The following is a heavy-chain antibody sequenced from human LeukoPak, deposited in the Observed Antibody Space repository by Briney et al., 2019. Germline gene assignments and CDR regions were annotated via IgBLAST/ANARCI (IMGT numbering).Heavy chain of an antibody. CDR2: IYYSGST. Sequence: SETLSLTCTVSGGSNSSYYWSWIRQPPGKGLEWIGYIYYSGSTNYNPSLKSRVTISVDTSKNQFSLKLSSVTAADTAVYYCARGRSRGYSYGIFDYWGQGTLVTVSS. D-gene: IGHD5-18*01. CDR3: ARGRSRGYSYGIFDY. J-gene: IGHJ4*02. V-gene: IGHV4-59*08. CDR1: GGSNSSYY.